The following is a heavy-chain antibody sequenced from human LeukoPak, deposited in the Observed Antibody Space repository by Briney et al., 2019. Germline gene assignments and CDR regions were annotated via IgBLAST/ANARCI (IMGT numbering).Heavy chain of an antibody. CDR3: ARDHYGDYAGYYYYYMDV. CDR2: VYSSGSI. D-gene: IGHD4-17*01. Sequence: SETLSLTCTVSGGSISTRNYYWGWIRQPPGRGLEWIGSVYSSGSIYYNPSLKSRVTISVDTSKNQFYLKLSSVTAADTAVYYCARDHYGDYAGYYYYYMDVWGKGTTVTVSS. CDR1: GGSISTRNYY. J-gene: IGHJ6*03. V-gene: IGHV4-39*07.